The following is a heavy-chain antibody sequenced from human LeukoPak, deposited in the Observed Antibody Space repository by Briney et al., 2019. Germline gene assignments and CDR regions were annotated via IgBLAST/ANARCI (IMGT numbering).Heavy chain of an antibody. V-gene: IGHV1-18*01. CDR3: ARRLMYYDFWSGSYFDY. Sequence: ASVKVSCKASGYTFTSYGISWVRQAPGQGLEWMGWISGYNGNTNYAQKFQGRVTMTTDTSTSTAYMELRSLRSDDTAVYYCARRLMYYDFWSGSYFDYWGQGTLVTVSS. CDR1: GYTFTSYG. CDR2: ISGYNGNT. J-gene: IGHJ4*02. D-gene: IGHD3-3*01.